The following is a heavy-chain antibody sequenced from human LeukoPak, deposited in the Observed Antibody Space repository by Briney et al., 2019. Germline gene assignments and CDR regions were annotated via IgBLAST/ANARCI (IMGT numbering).Heavy chain of an antibody. J-gene: IGHJ4*02. CDR3: ASHLGGVGAIPPGFDY. CDR1: GFTVSSNY. V-gene: IGHV3-66*04. Sequence: GGSLRLSCAASGFTVSSNYMSWVRQAPGKGLEWVSVIYSGGSTYYADSVKGRFTISRDNSKNTLYLQMNSLRAEDTAVYYCASHLGGVGAIPPGFDYWGQGTLVTVSS. D-gene: IGHD1-26*01. CDR2: IYSGGST.